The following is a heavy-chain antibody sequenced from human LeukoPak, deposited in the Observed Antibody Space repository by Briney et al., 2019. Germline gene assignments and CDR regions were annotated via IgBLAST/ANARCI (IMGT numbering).Heavy chain of an antibody. CDR3: AIDSPDTAMGSYYYYMDV. D-gene: IGHD5-18*01. CDR1: GYSFTSYY. CDR2: INPSGGST. V-gene: IGHV1-46*01. J-gene: IGHJ6*03. Sequence: GASVKVSCKASGYSFTSYYMHWVRQAPGQGLEWMGIINPSGGSTSYAQKFQGRVTMTRDTSTSTVYMELSSLRSEDTAVYYCAIDSPDTAMGSYYYYMDVWGKGTTVTVS.